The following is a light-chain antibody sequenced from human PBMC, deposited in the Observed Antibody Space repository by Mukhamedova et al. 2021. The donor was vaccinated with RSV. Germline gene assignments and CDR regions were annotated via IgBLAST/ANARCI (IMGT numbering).Light chain of an antibody. CDR3: QQSYIAPIT. CDR2: AAA. V-gene: IGKV1-39*01. Sequence: WYQRRVHGRAPNLLIYAAAGLHDGVPSRFRGSGSGTNFTLTITSLQAEDFATYYCQQSYIAPITFSHGTRLDIK. J-gene: IGKJ5*01.